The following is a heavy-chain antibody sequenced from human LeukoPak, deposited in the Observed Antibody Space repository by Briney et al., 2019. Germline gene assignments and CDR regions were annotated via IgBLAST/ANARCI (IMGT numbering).Heavy chain of an antibody. CDR1: GFTFSSYA. D-gene: IGHD1-14*01. J-gene: IGHJ3*02. CDR3: AKEKPLHAFDI. CDR2: ISYDGSNK. V-gene: IGHV3-30-3*01. Sequence: GGPLRLSCAASGFTFSSYAMHWVRQAPGKGLEWVAVISYDGSNKYYADSVKGRFTISRDNSKNTLYLQMNSLRAEDTAVYYCAKEKPLHAFDIWGQGTMVTVSS.